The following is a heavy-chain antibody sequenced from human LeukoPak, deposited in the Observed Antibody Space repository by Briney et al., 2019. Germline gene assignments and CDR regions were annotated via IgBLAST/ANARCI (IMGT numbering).Heavy chain of an antibody. J-gene: IGHJ4*02. D-gene: IGHD1-26*01. Sequence: GGSLILSCGASGFVFDDYDMHWVRQAPGKGLEWVAFIRSDGYHTYYTDSVKGLFIITRDNFKNTLYLQMNSLRLEDMAVYYCAKPSGSGVDYWGRGTRVTVSS. V-gene: IGHV3-30*02. CDR1: GFVFDDYD. CDR3: AKPSGSGVDY. CDR2: IRSDGYHT.